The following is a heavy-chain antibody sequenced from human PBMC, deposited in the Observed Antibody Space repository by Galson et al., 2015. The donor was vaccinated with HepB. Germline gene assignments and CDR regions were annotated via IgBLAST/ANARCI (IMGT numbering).Heavy chain of an antibody. D-gene: IGHD3-10*01. Sequence: SLRLSCAASGFTFSSYAMHWVRQAPGKGLEWVAVISYDGRNKYYADSVKGRFTISRDNAKNSLYLQMNSLRAEDTAVYYCARDAGQGYGSWIDFDYWVQGTLFTVSS. J-gene: IGHJ4*02. CDR2: ISYDGRNK. V-gene: IGHV3-30*04. CDR3: ARDAGQGYGSWIDFDY. CDR1: GFTFSSYA.